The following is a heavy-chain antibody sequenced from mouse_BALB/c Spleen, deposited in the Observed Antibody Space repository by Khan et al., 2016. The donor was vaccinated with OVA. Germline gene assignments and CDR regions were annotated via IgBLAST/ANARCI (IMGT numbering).Heavy chain of an antibody. J-gene: IGHJ2*01. Sequence: QVQLQQSGAELAKPGASVKMSCKASGYTFTSYWMHWVKQRPGQGLEWIGYINPSSGYTEYNQNFKDKATLTADKSSSTAYMQLSSLTSEDSAVYYCARDRMDDWGQGTTLTVSS. CDR1: GYTFTSYW. CDR3: ARDRMDD. V-gene: IGHV1-7*01. CDR2: INPSSGYT.